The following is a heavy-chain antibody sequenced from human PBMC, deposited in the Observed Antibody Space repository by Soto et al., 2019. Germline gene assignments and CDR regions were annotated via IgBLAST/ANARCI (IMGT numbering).Heavy chain of an antibody. CDR3: ARGGYSYGYYYYYGMDV. Sequence: PGGSLRLSCAASGFTFSSYDMHWVRQATGKGLEWVSAIGTAGDTYYPGYVKGRFTISRENAKNSLYLQMNSLRAGDTAVYYCARGGYSYGYYYYYGMDVWGQGTTVTVSS. V-gene: IGHV3-13*01. D-gene: IGHD5-18*01. CDR1: GFTFSSYD. J-gene: IGHJ6*02. CDR2: IGTAGDT.